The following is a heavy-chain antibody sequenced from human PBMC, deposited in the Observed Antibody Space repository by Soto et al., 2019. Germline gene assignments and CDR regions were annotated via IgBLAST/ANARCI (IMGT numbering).Heavy chain of an antibody. D-gene: IGHD6-13*01. J-gene: IGHJ6*02. Sequence: VKVSCQASGGTFSSYAISWVRPAPGQGLEWMGEIIPIFGTANYAQKFQGRVTITADESTSTAYMERSSLRSEDTAVYYCARVGYSSSLDYYYGMDVWGQGTTVTVSS. CDR2: IIPIFGTA. CDR3: ARVGYSSSLDYYYGMDV. V-gene: IGHV1-69*01. CDR1: GGTFSSYA.